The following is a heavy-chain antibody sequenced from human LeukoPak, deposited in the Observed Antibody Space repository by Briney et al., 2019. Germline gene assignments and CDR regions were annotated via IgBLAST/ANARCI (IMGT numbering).Heavy chain of an antibody. CDR1: GGTFSSYA. D-gene: IGHD3-16*02. CDR3: ARDRYYDYVWGSYRRPVFDY. CDR2: IIPIFGTA. V-gene: IGHV1-69*13. J-gene: IGHJ4*02. Sequence: ASVKVSCKASGGTFSSYAISWVRQAPGQGLEWMGGIIPIFGTANCAQKFQGRVTITADESTSTAYMELSSLRSEDTAVYYCARDRYYDYVWGSYRRPVFDYWGQGTLVTVSS.